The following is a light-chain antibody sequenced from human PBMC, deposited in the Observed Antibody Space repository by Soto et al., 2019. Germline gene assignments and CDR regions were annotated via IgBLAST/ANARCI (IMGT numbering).Light chain of an antibody. Sequence: LTQPASVSGSPGQSITISCTGTSSDVGGYNYVSWYQQHPGKAPKFMIYDVSNRPSGVSTRFSGSKSGNTASLTISGLQAEDEADYYCNSYTTSNTRQIVFGTGTKVTV. J-gene: IGLJ1*01. CDR1: SSDVGGYNY. CDR2: DVS. V-gene: IGLV2-14*01. CDR3: NSYTTSNTRQIV.